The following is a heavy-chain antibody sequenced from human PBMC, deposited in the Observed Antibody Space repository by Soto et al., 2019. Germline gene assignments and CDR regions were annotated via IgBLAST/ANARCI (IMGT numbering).Heavy chain of an antibody. CDR1: GFTFSSYS. Sequence: EVQLVESGGGLVQPGGSLRLSCAASGFTFSSYSMNWVRQAPGKGLEWVSYISSSSSTIYYADSVKGRFTISRDNAKNSLYLQMNSLRDEDTAEYYCARDDYGGNSYYYGMDVWGQGTTVTVSS. CDR3: ARDDYGGNSYYYGMDV. J-gene: IGHJ6*02. CDR2: ISSSSSTI. D-gene: IGHD4-17*01. V-gene: IGHV3-48*02.